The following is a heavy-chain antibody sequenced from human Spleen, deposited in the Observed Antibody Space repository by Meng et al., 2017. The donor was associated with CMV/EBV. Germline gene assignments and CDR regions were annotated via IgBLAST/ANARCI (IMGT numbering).Heavy chain of an antibody. Sequence: GESLKISCAASGFTVSSNYMSWVRQAPGKGLEWVANIKQDGSEKYYADSVRGRFTISRDNARNSLYLQMNSLRADDTAVYYCARDPEESGLDVWGQGTTVTVSS. CDR2: IKQDGSEK. J-gene: IGHJ6*02. CDR3: ARDPEESGLDV. D-gene: IGHD3-10*01. CDR1: GFTVSSNY. V-gene: IGHV3-7*01.